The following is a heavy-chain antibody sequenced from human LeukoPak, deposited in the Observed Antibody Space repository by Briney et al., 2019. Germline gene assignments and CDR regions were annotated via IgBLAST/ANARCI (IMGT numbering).Heavy chain of an antibody. J-gene: IGHJ6*02. CDR2: IYYSGST. CDR1: GGSISSSSYY. V-gene: IGHV4-39*07. Sequence: SETLSLTCTVSGGSISSSSYYWGWIRQPPGKGLEWIGSIYYSGSTYYNPSLKSRVTISVDTSKNQFSLKLSSVTAADTAVYYCARLGLSGSSWYLGYYYYGMDVWGQGTTVTVSS. CDR3: ARLGLSGSSWYLGYYYYGMDV. D-gene: IGHD6-13*01.